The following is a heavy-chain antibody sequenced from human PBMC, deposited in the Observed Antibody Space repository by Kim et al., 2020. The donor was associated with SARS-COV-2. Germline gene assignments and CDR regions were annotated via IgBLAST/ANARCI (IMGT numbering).Heavy chain of an antibody. Sequence: GGSLRLSCAASGFTFSSYAMSWVRQAPGKGLEWVSTISGNGGTTYYADSVKGRFTISRDNSKNTLYLQMNSLRAEDTAEYYCTVLGYCSGGTCYYYGMDVWDQGTTVTVSS. V-gene: IGHV3-23*01. D-gene: IGHD2-15*01. CDR2: ISGNGGTT. CDR3: TVLGYCSGGTCYYYGMDV. J-gene: IGHJ6*02. CDR1: GFTFSSYA.